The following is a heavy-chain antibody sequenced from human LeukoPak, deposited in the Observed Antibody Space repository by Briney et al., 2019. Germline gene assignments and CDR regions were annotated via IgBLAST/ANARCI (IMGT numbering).Heavy chain of an antibody. CDR1: DDSITIYY. J-gene: IGHJ4*02. D-gene: IGHD1-14*01. Sequence: SETLSLTCTVSDDSITIYYWIRIRQPPGKGLEWIGYIDHTGSTNYNPSLNSRVTISRDTSKNHFSLELSSVTAADTAVYYCASPAINRFDYWGQGTLVTVSS. V-gene: IGHV4-59*08. CDR3: ASPAINRFDY. CDR2: IDHTGST.